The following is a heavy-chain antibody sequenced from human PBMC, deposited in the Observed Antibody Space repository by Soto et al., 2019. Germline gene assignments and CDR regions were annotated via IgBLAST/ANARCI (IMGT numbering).Heavy chain of an antibody. Sequence: PSETLSLTCTVSGGSISSSSYYWGWIRQPPGKGLEWIGSIYYSGSTYYNPSLKSRVTISVDTSKNQFSLKLSSVTAADTAVYYCAKGGAQLLHYNWFDPWGQGTLVTVS. D-gene: IGHD2-2*01. CDR1: GGSISSSSYY. CDR2: IYYSGST. J-gene: IGHJ5*02. V-gene: IGHV4-39*01. CDR3: AKGGAQLLHYNWFDP.